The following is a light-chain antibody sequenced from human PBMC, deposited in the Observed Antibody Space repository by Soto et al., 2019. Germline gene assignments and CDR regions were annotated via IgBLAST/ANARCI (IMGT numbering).Light chain of an antibody. Sequence: QSVLTQPPSASGAPGQRVTISCSGSASNIGRDPVNWYQQVPGTAPKLLIYRNNQRPSGVPDRFSGSKSGSSASLAISGLQSQDEADYYCALWDDSLNGLVFGTGTKVTVL. J-gene: IGLJ1*01. CDR2: RNN. CDR3: ALWDDSLNGLV. CDR1: ASNIGRDP. V-gene: IGLV1-44*01.